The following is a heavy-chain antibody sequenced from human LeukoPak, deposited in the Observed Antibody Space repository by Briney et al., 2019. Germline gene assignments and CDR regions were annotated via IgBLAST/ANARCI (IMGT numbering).Heavy chain of an antibody. CDR2: IYYSGST. J-gene: IGHJ5*02. Sequence: PSETLSLTCTVSGGSISSYYWSWIRQPPGKGLEWIGYIYYSGSTNYNPSLKSRVTISVDTSKNQFSLKLSPVTAADTAVYYCARAPTARNWFDPWGQGTLATVSS. CDR1: GGSISSYY. CDR3: ARAPTARNWFDP. V-gene: IGHV4-59*01.